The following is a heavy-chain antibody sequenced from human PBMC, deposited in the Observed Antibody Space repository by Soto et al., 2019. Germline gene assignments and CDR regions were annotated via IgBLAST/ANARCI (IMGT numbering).Heavy chain of an antibody. CDR3: ATAAGPGVTKVTRFHY. CDR2: IANDGSNK. D-gene: IGHD4-4*01. V-gene: IGHV3-30*03. Sequence: QVQLVESGGGVVQPGRSLRLSCAASGFIFSNYGMHWVRQAPGKGLEWVAIIANDGSNKNYADSVKGRFTISRDNSKNTLDLQMNSLITEDTGIYYCATAAGPGVTKVTRFHYWGQGTLVTVSS. J-gene: IGHJ4*02. CDR1: GFIFSNYG.